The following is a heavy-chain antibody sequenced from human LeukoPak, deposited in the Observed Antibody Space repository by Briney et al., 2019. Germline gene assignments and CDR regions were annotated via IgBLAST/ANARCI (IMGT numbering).Heavy chain of an antibody. D-gene: IGHD3-10*01. V-gene: IGHV4-59*01. CDR1: GGSISPYH. CDR3: ARTKWFGDSFTYGVFDY. CDR2: IDNSGST. J-gene: IGHJ4*02. Sequence: SETLSLTCTVSGGSISPYHWHWIRQPPGKGPEWIGYIDNSGSTNKNPSLESRVSISVDTSKNQFSLKLSSVTPADTAVYYCARTKWFGDSFTYGVFDYWGQGTLVTVSS.